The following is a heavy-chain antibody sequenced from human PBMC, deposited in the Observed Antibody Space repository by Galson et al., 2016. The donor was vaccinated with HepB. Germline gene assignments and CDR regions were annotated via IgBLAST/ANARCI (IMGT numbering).Heavy chain of an antibody. CDR2: ISGSGANT. D-gene: IGHD5-12*01. Sequence: SLRLSCAASGITVSSNYMSWVRQAPGKGLEWVSGISGSGANTHYADSVRDRFTISRDNSENTLYLQMNSLRADDTAVYYCAKDQDNSGVFYFDYWGRGTLVIVSS. CDR3: AKDQDNSGVFYFDY. J-gene: IGHJ4*02. V-gene: IGHV3-23*01. CDR1: GITVSSNY.